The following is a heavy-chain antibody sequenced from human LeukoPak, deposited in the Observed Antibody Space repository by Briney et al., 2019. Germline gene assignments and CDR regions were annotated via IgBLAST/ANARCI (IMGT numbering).Heavy chain of an antibody. D-gene: IGHD2-2*01. CDR1: GFTFSSYS. Sequence: GGSLRLSCAASGFTFSSYSMNWVRQAPGKGLEWVSSISSSSSYIYYADSVKGRFTISRDNAKNSLYLQMNSLRAEDTAVYYCARDGYCSSTSCYDGHYYYGMDVWGQGTTVTVFS. J-gene: IGHJ6*02. CDR3: ARDGYCSSTSCYDGHYYYGMDV. CDR2: ISSSSSYI. V-gene: IGHV3-21*01.